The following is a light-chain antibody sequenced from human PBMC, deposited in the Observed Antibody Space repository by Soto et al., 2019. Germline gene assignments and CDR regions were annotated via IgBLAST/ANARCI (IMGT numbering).Light chain of an antibody. J-gene: IGKJ1*01. Sequence: TQSRGHLSLSPGERATLSWRASRRVSGNCLAWYHQIPGQAPRLLIHGASNRATGIPDRFNGIGSGTDFTLTISRLEPEDSAVYYCQQYDTLPRTFGQGTKVDIK. CDR1: RRVSGNC. V-gene: IGKV3-20*01. CDR2: GAS. CDR3: QQYDTLPRT.